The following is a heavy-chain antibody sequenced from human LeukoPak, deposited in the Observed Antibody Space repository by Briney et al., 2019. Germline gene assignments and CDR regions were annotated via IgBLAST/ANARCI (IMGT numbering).Heavy chain of an antibody. CDR2: FDPEDGET. V-gene: IGHV1-24*01. Sequence: ASVWVSRKVSGYTLTELSMHWVRQAPGKGLEWMGGFDPEDGETIYAKKYEGRVTKAKYTSTDTAYIELSSLRSEDTAVYYCATAPSYSSGWYRALGDYWGQGTLV. CDR1: GYTLTELS. CDR3: ATAPSYSSGWYRALGDY. J-gene: IGHJ4*02. D-gene: IGHD6-19*01.